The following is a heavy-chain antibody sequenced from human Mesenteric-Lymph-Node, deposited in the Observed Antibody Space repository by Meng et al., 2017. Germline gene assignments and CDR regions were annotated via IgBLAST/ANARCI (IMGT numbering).Heavy chain of an antibody. D-gene: IGHD3-10*01. J-gene: IGHJ3*02. CDR1: GFTFSSYA. V-gene: IGHV3-23*01. CDR3: ARKIPYGSGSYNDAFDI. Sequence: GESLKISCAASGFTFSSYAMSWVRQAPGKGLEWVSAISGSGSNTYYADSVRGRFTISRDNAKNSLYLQINSLRAEDTAVYYCARKIPYGSGSYNDAFDIWGQGTMVTVS. CDR2: ISGSGSNT.